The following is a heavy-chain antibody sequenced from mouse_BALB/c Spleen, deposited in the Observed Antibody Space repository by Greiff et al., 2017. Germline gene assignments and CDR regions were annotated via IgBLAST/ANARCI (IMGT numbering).Heavy chain of an antibody. D-gene: IGHD5-5*01. V-gene: IGHV6-6*02. CDR2: IRLKSNNYAT. CDR1: GFTFSNYW. CDR3: NPFYLYYFDY. J-gene: IGHJ2*01. Sequence: EVKVEESGGGLVQPGGSMKLSCVASGFTFSNYWMNWVRQSPEKGLEWVAEIRLKSNNYATHYAESVKGRFTISRDDSKSSVYLQMNNLRAEDTGIYYCNPFYLYYFDYWGQGTTLTVSS.